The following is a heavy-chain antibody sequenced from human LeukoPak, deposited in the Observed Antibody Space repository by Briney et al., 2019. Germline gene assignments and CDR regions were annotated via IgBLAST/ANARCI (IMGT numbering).Heavy chain of an antibody. CDR1: GFTFSSYG. CDR3: ARDLNPYVWGSYLVY. J-gene: IGHJ4*02. D-gene: IGHD3-16*02. CDR2: IRYDGSNK. Sequence: PGGSLRLSCAASGFTFSSYGMHWVRQAPGKGLEWVAFIRYDGSNKYYADSVKGRFTISRDNSKNTLYLQMNSLRAEDTAVYYCARDLNPYVWGSYLVYWGQGTLVTVSS. V-gene: IGHV3-30*02.